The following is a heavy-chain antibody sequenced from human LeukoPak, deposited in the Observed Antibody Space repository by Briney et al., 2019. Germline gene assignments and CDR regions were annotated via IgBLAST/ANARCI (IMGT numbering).Heavy chain of an antibody. D-gene: IGHD3-3*01. CDR3: ARLRLKYYDFWSGYSQGAFDI. CDR2: INHSGST. V-gene: IGHV4-34*01. CDR1: GGSFSGYY. Sequence: SDTLSLTCAVYGGSFSGYYWSWIRQPPGKGLEWIGEINHSGSTNYNPSLKSRVTISVDTSKNQFSLKLSSVTAADTAVYYCARLRLKYYDFWSGYSQGAFDIWGQGTMVTVSS. J-gene: IGHJ3*02.